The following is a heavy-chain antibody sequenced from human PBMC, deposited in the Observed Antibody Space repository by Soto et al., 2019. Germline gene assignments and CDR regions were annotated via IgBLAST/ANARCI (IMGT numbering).Heavy chain of an antibody. V-gene: IGHV4-59*01. D-gene: IGHD3-10*01. CDR1: GGSISSYY. Sequence: SETLSLTCTVSGGSISSYYWSWIRQPPGKGLEWIGYIYYSGSTNYNPSLKSRATISVDTSKNQFSLKLSSVTAADTAVNYCARTVRGVIGYPWFDPWGQGTLVTVSS. CDR2: IYYSGST. CDR3: ARTVRGVIGYPWFDP. J-gene: IGHJ5*02.